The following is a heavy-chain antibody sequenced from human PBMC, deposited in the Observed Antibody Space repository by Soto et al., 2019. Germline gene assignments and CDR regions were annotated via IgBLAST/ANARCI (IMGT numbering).Heavy chain of an antibody. CDR2: MYHSGST. CDR3: ARVPDY. V-gene: IGHV4-30-2*01. D-gene: IGHD2-2*01. J-gene: IGHJ4*02. CDR1: GGSISSGGYS. Sequence: QLQLQESGSGLVKPSQTLSLTCAVSGGSISSGGYSWSWIRQPPGKGLEWIGYMYHSGSTYYNPSPKSRVTISIDRSTNPFSLNLSSVTAADTAVSYCARVPDYWGQGILVTVSS.